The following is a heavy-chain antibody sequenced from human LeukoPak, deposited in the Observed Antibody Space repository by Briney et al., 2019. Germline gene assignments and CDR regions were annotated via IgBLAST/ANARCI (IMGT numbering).Heavy chain of an antibody. CDR3: ALYCSGGSCYSMGGAFDI. J-gene: IGHJ3*02. D-gene: IGHD2-15*01. Sequence: GGALRLSCAASGFTFRRYDMSWGRQAPGEGLEWGSAVSGNGDSTYYVDSVKGRFTISRDNSKNTLYLQMNSLRAEDTAVYYCALYCSGGSCYSMGGAFDIWGQGTVVTVSS. V-gene: IGHV3-23*01. CDR1: GFTFRRYD. CDR2: VSGNGDST.